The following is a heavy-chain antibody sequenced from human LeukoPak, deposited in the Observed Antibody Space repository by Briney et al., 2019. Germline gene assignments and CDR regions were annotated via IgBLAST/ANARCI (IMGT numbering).Heavy chain of an antibody. D-gene: IGHD5-24*01. J-gene: IGHJ4*02. V-gene: IGHV4-4*07. Sequence: PSETLSLTCTVSGGSISSYYWSWIRQPAGKGLEWIGRIYTSGSTNYNPSLKSRVTISVDTSKNQFSLRLSSVTAADTAVYYCAREATEMTTIKHWGQGSLVTVSS. CDR1: GGSISSYY. CDR3: AREATEMTTIKH. CDR2: IYTSGST.